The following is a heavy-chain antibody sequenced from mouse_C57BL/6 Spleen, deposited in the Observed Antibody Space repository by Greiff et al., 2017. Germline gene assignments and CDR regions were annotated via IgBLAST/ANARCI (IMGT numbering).Heavy chain of an antibody. V-gene: IGHV5-17*01. D-gene: IGHD1-1*01. Sequence: DVMLVESGGGLVKPGGSLKLSCAASGFTFSDYGMHWVRQAPEKGLEWVAYIRSGSSTIYYADTVKGRFTFSRDNAKNTLCLQMTSLRSEDTAMYYCAYYGSSYGYCDVWGTGTTVTVSS. CDR1: GFTFSDYG. J-gene: IGHJ1*03. CDR2: IRSGSSTI. CDR3: AYYGSSYGYCDV.